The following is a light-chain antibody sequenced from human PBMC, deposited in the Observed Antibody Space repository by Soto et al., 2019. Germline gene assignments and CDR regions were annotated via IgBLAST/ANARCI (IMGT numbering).Light chain of an antibody. Sequence: DIQMTQSPSTLSASVGDRVTITCRASQNIRYWLAWYQQKPGKGPKLLTYDAAKLESGVPPRFSGSGSGTEFTLTISSLQPDDIATYYCQQYNNYPLTFGGGTKVEIK. CDR1: QNIRYW. V-gene: IGKV1-5*01. J-gene: IGKJ4*01. CDR3: QQYNNYPLT. CDR2: DAA.